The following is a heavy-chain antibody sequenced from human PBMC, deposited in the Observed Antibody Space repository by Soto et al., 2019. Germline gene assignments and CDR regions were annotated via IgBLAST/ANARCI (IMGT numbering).Heavy chain of an antibody. Sequence: QVQLVESGGGVVQPGRSLRLSCAASGFTFSSYGMHWVRQAPGKGLEWVAVIWYDGSNKYYADSVKGRFTISRDNPKNTLYLQMNRLRDEDRAVYYCARARRRYVDTNGMDVWGQGTTVTVSS. D-gene: IGHD5-18*01. V-gene: IGHV3-33*01. CDR1: GFTFSSYG. J-gene: IGHJ6*02. CDR3: ARARRRYVDTNGMDV. CDR2: IWYDGSNK.